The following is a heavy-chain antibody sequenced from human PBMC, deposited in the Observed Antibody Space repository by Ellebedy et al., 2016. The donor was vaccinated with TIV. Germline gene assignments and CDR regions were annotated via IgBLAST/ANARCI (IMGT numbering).Heavy chain of an antibody. CDR2: INDSGIT. J-gene: IGHJ6*02. CDR1: GGSFSGYY. CDR3: ARGGGLPIGDYYYYALDV. D-gene: IGHD2-21*01. Sequence: GSLRLSXAVNGGSFSGYYCNWIRQSPGKGLEWIGEINDSGITNYNPSFKSRVTMSVDTSKNRFFLRLSSVTAADTAVYYCARGGGLPIGDYYYYALDVWGQGTTVTVSS. V-gene: IGHV4-34*01.